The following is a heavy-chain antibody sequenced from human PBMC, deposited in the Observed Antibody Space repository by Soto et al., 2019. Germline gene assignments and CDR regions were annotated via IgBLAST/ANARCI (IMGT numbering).Heavy chain of an antibody. CDR3: ASFDGTLVRGGRSSPYEMDV. CDR1: GGTFNNYA. CDR2: IIPTFGTG. D-gene: IGHD3-10*01. J-gene: IGHJ6*02. V-gene: IGHV1-69*01. Sequence: QVLLVQSGPEVKKPGSSVKVSCKASGGTFNNYAINWVRQAPGKGLECMGGIIPTFGTGNHAQKFQGRVTITADESTTTAYMELNSLRSEDTAIYYCASFDGTLVRGGRSSPYEMDVWGQGTTVIASS.